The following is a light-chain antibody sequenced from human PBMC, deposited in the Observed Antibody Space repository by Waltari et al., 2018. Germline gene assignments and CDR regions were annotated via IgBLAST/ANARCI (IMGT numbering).Light chain of an antibody. Sequence: EIVMTQSPATLSVSPGERATLSCRASQSGSSDLAWYQQKPGQAPRLLIYGASTRATGIPARFSGSGSATEFTLTISSLQSEDFAIYYCQQYNEWPPYTFGQGTKLEIK. CDR3: QQYNEWPPYT. J-gene: IGKJ2*01. CDR2: GAS. CDR1: QSGSSD. V-gene: IGKV3-15*01.